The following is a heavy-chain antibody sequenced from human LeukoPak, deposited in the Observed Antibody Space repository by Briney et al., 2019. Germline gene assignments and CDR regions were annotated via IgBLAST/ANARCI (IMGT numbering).Heavy chain of an antibody. Sequence: GGSLRLSCAASGFTFSSYDMHWVRQAPGKGLEWVAVIWYDGSNRYYADSVKGRFTISRDNSKNTLYLQVNSLRAEDTAVYYCARDRGGDGINYYFDYWGQGTLVTVSS. V-gene: IGHV3-33*08. CDR2: IWYDGSNR. CDR1: GFTFSSYD. CDR3: ARDRGGDGINYYFDY. D-gene: IGHD5-24*01. J-gene: IGHJ4*02.